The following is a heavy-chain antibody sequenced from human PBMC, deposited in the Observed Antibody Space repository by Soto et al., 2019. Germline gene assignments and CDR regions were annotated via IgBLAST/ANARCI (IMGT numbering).Heavy chain of an antibody. J-gene: IGHJ4*02. V-gene: IGHV3-33*01. Sequence: QVQLVESGGGVVQPGRSLRLSCAASGFTFSSYGMHWVRQAPGKGLEWVAVLWYDGSNKYYADSVKGRFTISRDNSKNKLYLQRNSLRAEDTAEYYCARDVGGVGGSVYWGQGTLVTVSS. CDR3: ARDVGGVGGSVY. CDR1: GFTFSSYG. D-gene: IGHD3-16*01. CDR2: LWYDGSNK.